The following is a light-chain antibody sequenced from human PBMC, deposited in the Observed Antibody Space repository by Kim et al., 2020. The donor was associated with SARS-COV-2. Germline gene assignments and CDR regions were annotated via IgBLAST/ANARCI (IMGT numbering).Light chain of an antibody. Sequence: SYELTQPPSVSVSPGQTASITCSGDKLGDKYACWYQQKPGQSPVLVIYQDSKRPSGIPERFSGSNSGNTATLTISGTQAMDEADYYCQAWDSSLHWVFGGGTKVTVL. V-gene: IGLV3-1*01. J-gene: IGLJ3*02. CDR1: KLGDKY. CDR2: QDS. CDR3: QAWDSSLHWV.